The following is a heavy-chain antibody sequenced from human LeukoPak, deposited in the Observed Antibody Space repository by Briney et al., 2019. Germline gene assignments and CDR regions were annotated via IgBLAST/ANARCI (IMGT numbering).Heavy chain of an antibody. Sequence: GGSLRLSCAASGFTFSSYSMAWVRRAPGRGLEWVSAVSGSGTYTPYADSVKGRFTISRDNSKNTLYLQMNSLRAEDTAVYYCAKDRLRNLHFDLWGRGTLVTVSS. CDR1: GFTFSSYS. CDR3: AKDRLRNLHFDL. CDR2: VSGSGTYT. V-gene: IGHV3-23*01. J-gene: IGHJ2*01. D-gene: IGHD5-12*01.